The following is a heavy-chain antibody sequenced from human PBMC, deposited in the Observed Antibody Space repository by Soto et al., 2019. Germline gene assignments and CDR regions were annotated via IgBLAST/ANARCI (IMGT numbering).Heavy chain of an antibody. Sequence: QVHLQESGPGLVNPSETLSLTCTVSGGSISGYYWSWIRQPPGKGLEWIGYIYYSGSTDYNPSLKSRVTMSVDTSKNQCSLRLTSVTAADTAVYYCATSGSTWYNNWFDPWGQGTLVTVSS. CDR2: IYYSGST. D-gene: IGHD6-13*01. V-gene: IGHV4-59*01. CDR3: ATSGSTWYNNWFDP. J-gene: IGHJ5*02. CDR1: GGSISGYY.